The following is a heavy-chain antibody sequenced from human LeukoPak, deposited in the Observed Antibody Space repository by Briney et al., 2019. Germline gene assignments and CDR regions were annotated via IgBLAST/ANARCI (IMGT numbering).Heavy chain of an antibody. V-gene: IGHV1-2*02. Sequence: GASVKVSCKASGYTFTGYYMHWVRQAPGQGLEWMGWINPNSGGTNYAQKFQGRVTMTRDTSITTAYVELSRLGSDDTAVYYCARDQATVTTPYFDYWGQGTLVTVPS. CDR1: GYTFTGYY. D-gene: IGHD4-17*01. J-gene: IGHJ4*02. CDR3: ARDQATVTTPYFDY. CDR2: INPNSGGT.